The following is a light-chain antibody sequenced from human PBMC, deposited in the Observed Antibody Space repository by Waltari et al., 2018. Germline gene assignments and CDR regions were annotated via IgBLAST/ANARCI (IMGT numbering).Light chain of an antibody. CDR1: TSDIGKYNL. Sequence: QSVLTQTASVSGSPGQAITISCSGTTSDIGKYNLVSWYPQHPGKAPTLIIYDVNKRPSGVSNRFSGSKSGNTAFLTISGLQSADEADYYCCSYAGSAISMFGGGTKVTVL. V-gene: IGLV2-23*02. CDR3: CSYAGSAISM. J-gene: IGLJ3*02. CDR2: DVN.